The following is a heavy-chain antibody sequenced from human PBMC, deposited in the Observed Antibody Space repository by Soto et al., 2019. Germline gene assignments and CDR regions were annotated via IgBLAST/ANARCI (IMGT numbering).Heavy chain of an antibody. CDR3: VRGHLGITTTGTWYDFDY. Sequence: QVQLQESGPRLVKPSETLSLTCTVSGDSISSYYWTWIRQPPGQGLEYIGYIYYSGRTYYNPSLKSRVTIAVDTSKNQFSLKLSSVTAADTAVYYCVRGHLGITTTGTWYDFDYWGQGTLVTVSS. CDR1: GDSISSYY. V-gene: IGHV4-59*01. D-gene: IGHD2-15*01. J-gene: IGHJ4*02. CDR2: IYYSGRT.